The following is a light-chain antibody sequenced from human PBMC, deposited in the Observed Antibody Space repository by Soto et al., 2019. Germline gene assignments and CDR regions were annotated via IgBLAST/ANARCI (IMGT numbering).Light chain of an antibody. CDR1: QSISSW. J-gene: IGKJ1*01. CDR2: DAS. CDR3: QQYSSYWT. Sequence: DSQMTQSPPTLSASVGDRVTSTCRVSQSISSWLAWYQQKPGKAPKLLIYDASSLESGVASRFSGGGSGTEFTLTISSLQPDDFATYYCQQYSSYWTFGQGTKV. V-gene: IGKV1-5*01.